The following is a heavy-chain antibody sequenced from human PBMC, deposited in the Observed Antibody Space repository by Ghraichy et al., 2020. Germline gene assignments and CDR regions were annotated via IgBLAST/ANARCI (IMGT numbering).Heavy chain of an antibody. CDR2: ISGGGDYT. CDR3: AIGWGGNRPGNWLDP. CDR1: GFTFNSYA. Sequence: GGSLRLSCAASGFTFNSYAMSWVRQAPGKGLEWVSAISGGGDYTYYADSVKGRFTISRDNSRTTLFLQMNSLRAEDTAIYYCAIGWGGNRPGNWLDPWGQGTVVTVSS. V-gene: IGHV3-23*01. D-gene: IGHD6-6*01. J-gene: IGHJ5*02.